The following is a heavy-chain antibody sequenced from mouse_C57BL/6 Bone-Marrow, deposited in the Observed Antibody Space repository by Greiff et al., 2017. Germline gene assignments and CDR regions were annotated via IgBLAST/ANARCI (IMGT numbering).Heavy chain of an antibody. CDR2: IYPRSGNT. D-gene: IGHD2-5*01. CDR3: AGYSNYRAWFAY. V-gene: IGHV1-81*01. Sequence: SGAELARPGASVKLSCKASGYTFTSYGISWVKQRTGQGLEWIGEIYPRSGNTYYNEKFKGKATLTADKSSSTAYMELRSLTSEDSAVXFCAGYSNYRAWFAYWGQGTLVTVSA. J-gene: IGHJ3*01. CDR1: GYTFTSYG.